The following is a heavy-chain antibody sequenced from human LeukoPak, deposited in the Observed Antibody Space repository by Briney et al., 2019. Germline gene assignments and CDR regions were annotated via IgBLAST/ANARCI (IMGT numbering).Heavy chain of an antibody. CDR1: GFTFSSYG. D-gene: IGHD6-6*01. J-gene: IGHJ4*02. CDR2: IWYDGSNK. V-gene: IGHV3-33*01. Sequence: GGSLRLSCAASGFTFSSYGMHWVRQAPGKGLEWVAVIWYDGSNKYYADSVKGRFTISRDNSKNTLYLQMNSLRAEDTAVYYCSRTHYRIAARPGSPDYWGQGTLVTVSS. CDR3: SRTHYRIAARPGSPDY.